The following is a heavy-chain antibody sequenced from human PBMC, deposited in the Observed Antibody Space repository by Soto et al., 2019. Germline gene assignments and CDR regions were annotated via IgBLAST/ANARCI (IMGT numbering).Heavy chain of an antibody. CDR3: ARWVGGSMYDNSGKYDS. D-gene: IGHD3-22*01. J-gene: IGHJ5*01. CDR2: VAYDGSKT. V-gene: IGHV3-30*03. Sequence: QVQLVESGGGVVQPGRSLRLTCAASGFTFSGNGMHWVRQAPGKGLEWVALVAYDGSKTYYGDSVRGRFTISRDNSENTLYLQMNSLRAEDTAVYYCARWVGGSMYDNSGKYDSWGQGTLVTVSS. CDR1: GFTFSGNG.